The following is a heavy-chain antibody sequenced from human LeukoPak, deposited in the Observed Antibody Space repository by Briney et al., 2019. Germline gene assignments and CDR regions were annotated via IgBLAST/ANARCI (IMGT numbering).Heavy chain of an antibody. D-gene: IGHD2-2*03. J-gene: IGHJ4*02. CDR1: GFTFTTYW. CDR2: INADGSEK. Sequence: PGGSLRLSCTASGFTFTTYWMTWVRQAPGKGLEWVANINADGSEKHYVDSVKGRFTISRDNAKNTLYLQMSSLRAEDTAVYYCARDGYPGDGHKYGIDYWGQGTLVTVSS. V-gene: IGHV3-7*01. CDR3: ARDGYPGDGHKYGIDY.